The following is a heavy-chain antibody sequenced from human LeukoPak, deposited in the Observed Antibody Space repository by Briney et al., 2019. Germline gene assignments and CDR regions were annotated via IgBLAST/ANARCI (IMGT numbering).Heavy chain of an antibody. CDR1: GFTFINCA. V-gene: IGHV3-23*01. CDR2: ISGSGGIT. Sequence: PGGSLRLSCAASGFTFINCAMSWVRQAPGKGLEWVSTISGSGGITYYADSVKGRFTISRDNSKNTLYLQMNSLSAEDTALYYCARDQGLSREAYLDYWGQGTLVTVSS. D-gene: IGHD1-26*01. J-gene: IGHJ4*02. CDR3: ARDQGLSREAYLDY.